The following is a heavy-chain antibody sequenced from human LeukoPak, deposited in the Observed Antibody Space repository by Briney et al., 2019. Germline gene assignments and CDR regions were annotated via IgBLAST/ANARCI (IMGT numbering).Heavy chain of an antibody. J-gene: IGHJ4*02. CDR1: GGSFSGYY. V-gene: IGHV4-34*01. CDR3: ARGFRYIGYGPFDY. Sequence: SETLSLTCAVYGGSFSGYYWSWIRQPPGKGLEWIGEINHSGSTNYNPSLKSRVTISVDTSKNQFSLKLSSVTAADTAVYYCARGFRYIGYGPFDYWGQGTLVTVSS. D-gene: IGHD5-12*01. CDR2: INHSGST.